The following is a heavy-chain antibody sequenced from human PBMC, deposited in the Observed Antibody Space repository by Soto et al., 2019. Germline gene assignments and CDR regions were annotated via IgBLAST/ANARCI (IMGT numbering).Heavy chain of an antibody. CDR2: IYYSGST. CDR3: ARGYKAVADTYWFDP. CDR1: GGSISGGGYY. D-gene: IGHD2-15*01. J-gene: IGHJ5*02. V-gene: IGHV4-31*03. Sequence: SETLSLTCTVSGGSISGGGYYWSWLRQHPGKGLEWIGYIYYSGSTYYNPSLKSRVTISVDTSKNQFSLKLSSVTAADTAVYYCARGYKAVADTYWFDPWGQGTLVTVSS.